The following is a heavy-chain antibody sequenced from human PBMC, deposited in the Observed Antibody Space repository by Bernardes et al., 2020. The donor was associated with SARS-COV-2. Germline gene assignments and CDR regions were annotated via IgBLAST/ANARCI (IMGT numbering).Heavy chain of an antibody. D-gene: IGHD2-2*01. CDR2: ISSASSNI. V-gene: IGHV3-21*01. J-gene: IGHJ4*02. Sequence: GGSLRLSCAASGFTFSTYTMNWVRQAPGKGLEWVSSISSASSNIYYADSVKGRFTISRDNAKNSLYLQMNSLRAEDTAEYYCARDHGWPLPLDYWGQGTLVTVSS. CDR1: GFTFSTYT. CDR3: ARDHGWPLPLDY.